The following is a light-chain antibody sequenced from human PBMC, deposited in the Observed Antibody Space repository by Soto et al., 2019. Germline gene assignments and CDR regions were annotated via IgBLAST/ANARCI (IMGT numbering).Light chain of an antibody. CDR3: QQRANWPLT. V-gene: IGKV3-11*01. Sequence: DIVLTQSPGTLSLSPGERATLSCRASQIISSTYLGWYQQKPGQAPRLLIYDTSNRATGIPARFSGSGSGTDFTLIISSLEPEDFAVYYCQQRANWPLTFGGGTKVEIK. CDR1: QIISSTY. CDR2: DTS. J-gene: IGKJ4*01.